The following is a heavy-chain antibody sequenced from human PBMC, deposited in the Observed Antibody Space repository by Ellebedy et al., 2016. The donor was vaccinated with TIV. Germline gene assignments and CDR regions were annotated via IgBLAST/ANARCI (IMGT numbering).Heavy chain of an antibody. Sequence: GESLKISCAASGFTVSSNYMPWVRQAPGPALQWVSVIYSGGSTYYADSVKGRFTISRENSKNTLYLQMNSLRAEDTGGYYCARGSSMVRGAAWGQGTLVTVSS. CDR3: ARGSSMVRGAA. V-gene: IGHV3-66*01. J-gene: IGHJ4*02. CDR1: GFTVSSNY. CDR2: IYSGGST. D-gene: IGHD3-10*01.